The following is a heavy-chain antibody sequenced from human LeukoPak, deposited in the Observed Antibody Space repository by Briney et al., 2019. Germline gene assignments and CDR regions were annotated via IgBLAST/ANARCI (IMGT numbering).Heavy chain of an antibody. Sequence: ASVKVSCKASGYTFTSYYMHWVRQAPGQGLEWMGIINPSGGSTSYSQKFQGRVTMTMDTSTSTVYMELSSLRSEDTAVYYCARQANDDILTGDYWGQGTLVTVSS. J-gene: IGHJ4*02. CDR2: INPSGGST. CDR3: ARQANDDILTGDY. V-gene: IGHV1-46*01. CDR1: GYTFTSYY. D-gene: IGHD3-9*01.